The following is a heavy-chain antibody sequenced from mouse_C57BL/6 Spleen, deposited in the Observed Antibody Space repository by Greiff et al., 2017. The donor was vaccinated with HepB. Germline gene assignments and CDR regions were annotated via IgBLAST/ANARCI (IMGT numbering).Heavy chain of an antibody. CDR2: IDPETGGT. CDR3: TRKDGSSYVLGY. J-gene: IGHJ2*01. V-gene: IGHV1-15*01. D-gene: IGHD1-1*01. Sequence: QVQLQQSGAELVRPGASVTLSCKALGYTFTDYEMHWVKQTPVHGLEWIGAIDPETGGTAYNQKFKGKAILTADKSSSTAYMELRSLTSEDSAVYYCTRKDGSSYVLGYWGQGTTRTVSS. CDR1: GYTFTDYE.